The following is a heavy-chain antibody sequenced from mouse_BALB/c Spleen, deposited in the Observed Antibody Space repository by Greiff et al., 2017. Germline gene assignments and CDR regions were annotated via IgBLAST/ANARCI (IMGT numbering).Heavy chain of an antibody. CDR3: ARHKGLLSYYAMDY. J-gene: IGHJ4*01. D-gene: IGHD2-3*01. V-gene: IGHV1-55*01. CDR2: IYAGTGGT. Sequence: QVHVKQSGAELVKPGASVKLSCKTSGFTFSSSYLSWLKQKPGQSLEWIAWIYAGTGGTSYNQKFTGKAQLTVDTSSSTAYMQFSSLTTEDSAIYYCARHKGLLSYYAMDYWGQGTSVTVSS. CDR1: GFTFSSSY.